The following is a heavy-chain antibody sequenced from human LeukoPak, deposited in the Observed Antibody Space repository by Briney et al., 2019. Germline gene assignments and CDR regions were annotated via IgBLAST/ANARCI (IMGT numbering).Heavy chain of an antibody. CDR1: GGSISNRAYY. Sequence: PSETLSLTCNVSGGSISNRAYYWARIRQPPGKGLEWIGSIYYSGSTYYNPSLKSRVTISVDTSKNQFSLKLSSVTAADTAVYYCARALAVAGTGEFDYWGQGTLVTVSS. CDR3: ARALAVAGTGEFDY. D-gene: IGHD6-19*01. J-gene: IGHJ4*02. V-gene: IGHV4-39*07. CDR2: IYYSGST.